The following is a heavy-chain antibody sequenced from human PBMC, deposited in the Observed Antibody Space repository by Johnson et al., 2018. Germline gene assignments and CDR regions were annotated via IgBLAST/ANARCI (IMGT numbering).Heavy chain of an antibody. V-gene: IGHV3-49*03. D-gene: IGHD6-13*01. J-gene: IGHJ6*03. CDR2: ITIKSYGGTT. CDR1: GFTFGDYS. CDR3: AKASRGWYAPAYYYCLGV. Sequence: VQLVQSGGGLVQPGRSLRLSCTASGFTFGDYSMSWFRQAPGKGLEWVGFITIKSYGGTTEYATSVKGRFTIPGDDSKSIAYLQMDSLKTGDPAGDYCAKASRGWYAPAYYYCLGVWGKGTTVTVSS.